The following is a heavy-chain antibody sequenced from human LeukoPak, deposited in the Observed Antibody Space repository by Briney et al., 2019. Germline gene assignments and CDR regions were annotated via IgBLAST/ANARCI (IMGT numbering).Heavy chain of an antibody. CDR1: GGSISSYY. D-gene: IGHD1-1*01. CDR2: IYYSGSA. V-gene: IGHV4-59*01. Sequence: SETLFLTCTVSGGSISSYYWSWIRQPPGKGLEWIGYIYYSGSANYNPSLKSRVTISVDTSKNQFSLKLSSVTAADTAVYYCARWRYDSYFDYWGQGTLVTVSS. J-gene: IGHJ4*02. CDR3: ARWRYDSYFDY.